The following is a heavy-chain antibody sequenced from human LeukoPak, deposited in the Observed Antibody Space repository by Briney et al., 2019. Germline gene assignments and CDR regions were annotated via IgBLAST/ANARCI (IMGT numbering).Heavy chain of an antibody. J-gene: IGHJ6*03. CDR1: GFTFSSFA. D-gene: IGHD2-2*01. Sequence: GGSLRLSCAASGFTFSSFAMSWVRQAPGKGLEWVSALSGSAGSTYYADSVKGRFTISRDNSKNTLYLQMNSLRAEDTAVYYCAKGGANGEVVVPAALYYYYYMDVWGKGTTVTVSS. CDR3: AKGGANGEVVVPAALYYYYYMDV. V-gene: IGHV3-23*01. CDR2: LSGSAGST.